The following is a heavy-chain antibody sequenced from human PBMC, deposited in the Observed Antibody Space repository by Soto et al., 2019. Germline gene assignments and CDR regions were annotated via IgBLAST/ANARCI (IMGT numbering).Heavy chain of an antibody. D-gene: IGHD2-21*02. CDR1: GGSIRSSLYY. J-gene: IGHJ5*02. CDR3: ASQFCSGGACFNWFDP. Sequence: SETLSLTCTVSGGSIRSSLYYWSWIRQPPGKGLEWIGYIFDSGITHYNPSLKSRVAMSVDASKNQFSLNLTSVTAADTAVYFCASQFCSGGACFNWFDPWGHGTLVTVSS. CDR2: IFDSGIT. V-gene: IGHV4-30-4*01.